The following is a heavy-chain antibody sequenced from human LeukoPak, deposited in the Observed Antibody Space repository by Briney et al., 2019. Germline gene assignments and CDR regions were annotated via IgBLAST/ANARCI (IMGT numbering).Heavy chain of an antibody. Sequence: GGSLRLSCAASGFTFGSYLMTWVRQAPGKGLEWVANIKQDGSEKYYVDSVKGRFTTSRDNAKNSLYLQMNSLRAEDTAVYYCARLGPRQKSDYWGQGTLVTVSS. J-gene: IGHJ4*02. CDR3: ARLGPRQKSDY. CDR1: GFTFGSYL. V-gene: IGHV3-7*01. CDR2: IKQDGSEK.